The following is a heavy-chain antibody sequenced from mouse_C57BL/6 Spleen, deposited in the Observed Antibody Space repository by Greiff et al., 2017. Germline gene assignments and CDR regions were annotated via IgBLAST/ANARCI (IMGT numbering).Heavy chain of an antibody. CDR2: FYPGSGSI. CDR1: GYTFTEYT. CDR3: ARHEEDYYGSSHQAWFAY. Sequence: QVHVKQSGAELVKPGASVKLSCKASGYTFTEYTIHWVKQRSGQGLEWIGWFYPGSGSIKYNEKFKDKATLTADKSSSTVYMELSRLTSEDSAVYFCARHEEDYYGSSHQAWFAYWGQGTLVTVSA. D-gene: IGHD1-1*01. V-gene: IGHV1-62-2*01. J-gene: IGHJ3*01.